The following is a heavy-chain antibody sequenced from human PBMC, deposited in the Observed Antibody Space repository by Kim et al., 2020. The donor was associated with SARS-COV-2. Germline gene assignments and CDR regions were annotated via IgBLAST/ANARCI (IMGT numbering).Heavy chain of an antibody. CDR3: AREGGSMGSGPYDAFYI. D-gene: IGHD3-10*01. V-gene: IGHV3-11*05. CDR2: ISSSSSYI. Sequence: GGSLRLSCAASGFTFSDYYMSWIRQAPGKGLEWVSYISSSSSYINYADSVKGRFTISRDNAKNSLYLQMNSLRAEDTAVYYCAREGGSMGSGPYDAFYIWGQGTMVTVSS. J-gene: IGHJ3*02. CDR1: GFTFSDYY.